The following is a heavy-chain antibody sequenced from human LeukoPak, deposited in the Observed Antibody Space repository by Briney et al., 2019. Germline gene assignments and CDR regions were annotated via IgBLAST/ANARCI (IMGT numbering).Heavy chain of an antibody. Sequence: ASVKVSCKASGYTFTGYYMHWVRQAPGQGLGWMGWINPNSGGTNYVQKFQGRITMTRDTSISTAYMELSRLRSDDTAVYYCAREDDGDYDRYYFDYWGQGTLVTVSS. D-gene: IGHD4-17*01. CDR1: GYTFTGYY. CDR2: INPNSGGT. V-gene: IGHV1-2*02. J-gene: IGHJ4*02. CDR3: AREDDGDYDRYYFDY.